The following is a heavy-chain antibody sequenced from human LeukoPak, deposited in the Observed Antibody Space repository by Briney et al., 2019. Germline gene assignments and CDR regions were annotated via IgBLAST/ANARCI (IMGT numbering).Heavy chain of an antibody. D-gene: IGHD3-3*01. CDR1: GGSISSHY. J-gene: IGHJ5*02. CDR3: ARVGVPTNWFDP. Sequence: PSETLSLTCTVSGGSISSHYWSWIRQPPGKGLEWIGDIYYSGSTNYNPSLKSRVTISVDTSKNQFSLKLSSVTAADTAVYYCARVGVPTNWFDPWGQGTLVTVSS. V-gene: IGHV4-59*11. CDR2: IYYSGST.